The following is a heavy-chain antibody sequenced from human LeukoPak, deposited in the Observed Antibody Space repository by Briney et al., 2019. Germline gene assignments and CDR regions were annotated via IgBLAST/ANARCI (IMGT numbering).Heavy chain of an antibody. V-gene: IGHV3-30*02. J-gene: IGHJ3*01. CDR2: IRSDASNK. CDR1: GFTFSSYG. D-gene: IGHD4-23*01. Sequence: PGGSLRLSCAASGFTFSSYGMHWVRQAPGKGLEWVAFIRSDASNKYYADSVKGRFTISRDNSKNTLYLQMSSLRAEDTAVYYCARLRNVGGNPHPFNVWGQGTTVTVSS. CDR3: ARLRNVGGNPHPFNV.